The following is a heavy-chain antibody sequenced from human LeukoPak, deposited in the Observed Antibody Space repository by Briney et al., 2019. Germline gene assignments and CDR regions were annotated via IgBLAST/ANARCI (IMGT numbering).Heavy chain of an antibody. J-gene: IGHJ4*02. V-gene: IGHV4-39*01. D-gene: IGHD5-18*01. CDR2: IYYSGST. Sequence: PSETLSLTCTVSGGSISSSIYYWGWIRQPPGKVLEWIGSIYYSGSTHYNPSLKSRVIISVDTSKNQFSLKLSSVTAADTAVYYCARNHTHEGYGYYFDYWGQGTLITVSS. CDR3: ARNHTHEGYGYYFDY. CDR1: GGSISSSIYY.